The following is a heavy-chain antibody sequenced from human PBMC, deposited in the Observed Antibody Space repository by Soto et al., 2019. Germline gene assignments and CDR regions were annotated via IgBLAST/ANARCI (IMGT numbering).Heavy chain of an antibody. Sequence: GSLRLSCAASGFIFSDFAMHWVRQAPGKGLEWVAEIWYDGSNEYYGDSVKGRFTISRDNSKNTLYLQLNSLRAEDTAVCYCARVPEAGRPLFDYWGQGALVTVSS. V-gene: IGHV3-33*01. D-gene: IGHD6-6*01. CDR1: GFIFSDFA. CDR2: IWYDGSNE. CDR3: ARVPEAGRPLFDY. J-gene: IGHJ4*02.